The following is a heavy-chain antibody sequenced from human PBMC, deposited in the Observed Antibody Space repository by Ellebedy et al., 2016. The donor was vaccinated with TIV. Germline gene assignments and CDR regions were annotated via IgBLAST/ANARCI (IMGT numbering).Heavy chain of an antibody. CDR2: IYYSGST. J-gene: IGHJ5*02. CDR1: GGSISSGGYY. CDR3: ARFYDSSGYYYVPSNWFDP. V-gene: IGHV4-31*03. Sequence: LRLXXTVSGGSISSGGYYWSWIRQHPGKGLEWIGYIYYSGSTYYDPSLKSRVTISVDTSKNQFSLKLSSVTAADTAVYYCARFYDSSGYYYVPSNWFDPWGQGTLVTVSS. D-gene: IGHD3-22*01.